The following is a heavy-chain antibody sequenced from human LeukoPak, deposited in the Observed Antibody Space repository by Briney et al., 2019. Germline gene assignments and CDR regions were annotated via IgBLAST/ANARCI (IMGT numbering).Heavy chain of an antibody. V-gene: IGHV3-23*01. J-gene: IGHJ4*02. Sequence: GGSLKLSCAASGFTFSNYAMSWVRQAPGEGLEWVSGISGSGGSTYYVDSVKGRFTISRDTSKNTLYLQMNSLRVEDTAVYYCAKSRARREGSSGSIDYWGQGTLVTVSS. CDR1: GFTFSNYA. D-gene: IGHD3-22*01. CDR2: ISGSGGST. CDR3: AKSRARREGSSGSIDY.